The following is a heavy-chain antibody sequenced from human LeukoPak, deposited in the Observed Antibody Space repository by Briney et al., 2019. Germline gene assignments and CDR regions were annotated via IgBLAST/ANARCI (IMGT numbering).Heavy chain of an antibody. J-gene: IGHJ5*02. CDR1: GFTFDDYG. Sequence: GGSLRLSCAASGFTFDDYGMTWVRQAPGKGLEWVSGIYWNGAGTDYADSVKGRFTISRDNAKNSLYLQMNSLRAEDTALYHCARDSGQNFDPWGQGTLVTVSS. CDR3: ARDSGQNFDP. CDR2: IYWNGAGT. V-gene: IGHV3-20*01.